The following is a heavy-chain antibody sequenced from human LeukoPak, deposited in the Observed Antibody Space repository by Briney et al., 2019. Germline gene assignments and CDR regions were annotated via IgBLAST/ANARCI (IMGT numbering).Heavy chain of an antibody. V-gene: IGHV1-2*02. CDR2: INPNSGGT. D-gene: IGHD5-24*01. CDR1: GYTFTGYY. CDR3: ARVRDGYNDAYDV. J-gene: IGHJ3*01. Sequence: ASVKVSCKASGYTFTGYYMHWVRQAPGQGLEWVGWINPNSGGTNYAQKFQGRVTMTRDTSISTAYMELSRLRSDDTAVYYCARVRDGYNDAYDVWGQGTMVTVPS.